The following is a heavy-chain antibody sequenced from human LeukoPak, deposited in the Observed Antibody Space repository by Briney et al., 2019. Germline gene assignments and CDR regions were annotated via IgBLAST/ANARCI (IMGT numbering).Heavy chain of an antibody. J-gene: IGHJ4*02. CDR3: VKDFGETTAAIAF. CDR1: GFTFCDYA. CDR2: IRQESGTI. D-gene: IGHD2-2*01. V-gene: IGHV3-9*01. Sequence: GRSLRLSCAASGFTFCDYAMHWVRQAPGTGLEWVSGIRQESGTIGYADSVKGRFTISRDNARNSLYLQMNSLRAEDTALYYCVKDFGETTAAIAFWGQGTMVTVSS.